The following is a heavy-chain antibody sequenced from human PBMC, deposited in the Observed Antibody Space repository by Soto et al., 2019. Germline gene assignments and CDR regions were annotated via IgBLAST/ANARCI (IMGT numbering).Heavy chain of an antibody. CDR3: ARVKFGIPRSDSWSGYYCGYSSGCPRGYYYGMDV. CDR1: GGSFSGYY. Sequence: SETLSLTCAVYGGSFSGYYWSWIRQPPGKGLEWIGEINHSGSTNYNPSLKSRVTISVDTSKNQFSLKLSSVTAADTAVYYCARVKFGIPRSDSWSGYYCGYSSGCPRGYYYGMDVWGQGTTVTVXS. CDR2: INHSGST. J-gene: IGHJ6*02. D-gene: IGHD3-3*01. V-gene: IGHV4-34*01.